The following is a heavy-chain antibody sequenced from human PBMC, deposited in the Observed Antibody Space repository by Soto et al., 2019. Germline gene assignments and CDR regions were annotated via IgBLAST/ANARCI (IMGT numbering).Heavy chain of an antibody. D-gene: IGHD3-22*01. V-gene: IGHV3-30*18. J-gene: IGHJ4*02. CDR1: GFTFSAYG. CDR2: ISHDGTNK. Sequence: QAQLVESGGGVVQPGASLRLSCEVSGFTFSAYGMHWVRQAPGKGLEWVAAISHDGTNKNYGDSVKGRFTISRDNSKKTLYLQMNSPRPEDTALYYCAKDEYYYSRSGYYIFDSWGQGTLVTVSS. CDR3: AKDEYYYSRSGYYIFDS.